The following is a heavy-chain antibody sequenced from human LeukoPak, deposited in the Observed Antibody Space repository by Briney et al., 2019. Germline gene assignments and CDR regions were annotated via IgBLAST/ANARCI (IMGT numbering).Heavy chain of an antibody. Sequence: ASVKVSCKASGYTFTSYGISWVRQAPGQGLEWMGWMSAYNGNTNYAQKLQGRVTMTTDTSTSTAYMELRSLRSDDTAVYYCARDLVLGRTHDAFDIWGQGTMVTVSS. J-gene: IGHJ3*02. CDR2: MSAYNGNT. CDR3: ARDLVLGRTHDAFDI. CDR1: GYTFTSYG. V-gene: IGHV1-18*01. D-gene: IGHD2-8*02.